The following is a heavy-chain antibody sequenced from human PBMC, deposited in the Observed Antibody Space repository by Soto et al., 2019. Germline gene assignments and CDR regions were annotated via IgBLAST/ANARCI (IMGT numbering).Heavy chain of an antibody. Sequence: ASETLSLTCTVSGGSISSYYWSWIRQPPGKGLEWIGEINHSGSTNYNPSLKSRVTISVDTSRNQFSLKLSSVTAADTAVYYCARGWSYSYYYMDVWGKGTTVTVSS. V-gene: IGHV4-34*01. J-gene: IGHJ6*03. D-gene: IGHD1-1*01. CDR2: INHSGST. CDR1: GGSISSYY. CDR3: ARGWSYSYYYMDV.